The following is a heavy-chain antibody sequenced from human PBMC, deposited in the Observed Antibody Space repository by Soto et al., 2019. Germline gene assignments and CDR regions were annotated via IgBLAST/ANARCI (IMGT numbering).Heavy chain of an antibody. CDR1: GGTFSSYI. Sequence: PVKVSFKASGGTFSSYIISWVRQAPGQELEWMGGIIPILGTANYAQKFQGRVTITADNSTSTAYMELSSLRSEDTAVYYCASLVGLGWAKDYWGQGTLVTVSS. D-gene: IGHD7-27*01. J-gene: IGHJ4*02. CDR2: IIPILGTA. V-gene: IGHV1-69*08. CDR3: ASLVGLGWAKDY.